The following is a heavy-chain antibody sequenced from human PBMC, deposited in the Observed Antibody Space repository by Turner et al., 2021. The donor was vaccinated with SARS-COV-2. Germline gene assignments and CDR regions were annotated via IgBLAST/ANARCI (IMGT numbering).Heavy chain of an antibody. CDR1: GYTLIELS. D-gene: IGHD1-26*01. V-gene: IGHV1-24*01. CDR3: ATDYAIVEATLLDY. CDR2: FDPEDGET. J-gene: IGHJ4*02. Sequence: QVQLVQSGAEVKKPGASVTVSCTVSGYTLIELSMHWVRQAPGKGLEWMGGFDPEDGETIYAQKFQGRVTMTEDTSTDTAYMELSSLRSEDTAVYYCATDYAIVEATLLDYWGQGTLVTVSS.